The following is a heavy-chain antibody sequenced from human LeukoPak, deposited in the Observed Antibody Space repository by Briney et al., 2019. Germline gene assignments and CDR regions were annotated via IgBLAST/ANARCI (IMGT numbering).Heavy chain of an antibody. Sequence: PSETLSLTCAVYGGSFSGYYWSWIRQPPGKGLEWIGEINHSGSTNYNPSLKSRVTISVDTSKNQFSLKLSSVTAADTAVYYGARSPRWDYWGQGTLVTVSS. CDR2: INHSGST. V-gene: IGHV4-34*01. J-gene: IGHJ4*02. CDR3: ARSPRWDY. CDR1: GGSFSGYY. D-gene: IGHD4-23*01.